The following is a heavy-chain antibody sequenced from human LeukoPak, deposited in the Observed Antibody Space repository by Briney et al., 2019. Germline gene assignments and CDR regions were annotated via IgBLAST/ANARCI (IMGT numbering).Heavy chain of an antibody. V-gene: IGHV3-74*01. J-gene: IGHJ4*02. CDR3: AKDTSARIDY. Sequence: PGGSLRLSCAASGLTFSSYWMHWVRKAPGKGLVWVSRINSDGSSTNYADSVKGRFTISRDNAKNTLYLQMNSLRAEDTAVYYCAKDTSARIDYWGQGTLVTVSS. D-gene: IGHD3-16*01. CDR2: INSDGSST. CDR1: GLTFSSYW.